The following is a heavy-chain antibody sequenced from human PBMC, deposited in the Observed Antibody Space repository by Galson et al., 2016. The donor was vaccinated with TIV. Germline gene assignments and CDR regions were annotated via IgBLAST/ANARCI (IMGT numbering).Heavy chain of an antibody. V-gene: IGHV3-30-3*01. Sequence: SLRLSCAASGFTFDSYTFHWVRQTPGKGLEWVAIISHDGNNKEFADSVQGRFTISRDSPKSTVFLQMNSLRLADTAVYYCTRDGRGNWKYVDYFDYWGQGTLVTVSS. J-gene: IGHJ4*02. CDR2: ISHDGNNK. CDR3: TRDGRGNWKYVDYFDY. CDR1: GFTFDSYT. D-gene: IGHD1-1*01.